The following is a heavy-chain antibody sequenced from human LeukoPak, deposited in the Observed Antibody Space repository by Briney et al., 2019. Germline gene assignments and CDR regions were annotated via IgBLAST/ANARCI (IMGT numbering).Heavy chain of an antibody. V-gene: IGHV3-53*01. CDR1: GFTVSSNY. D-gene: IGHD3-10*01. CDR3: ASLWAGNY. CDR2: IYSGGNT. J-gene: IGHJ4*02. Sequence: GGSLRLSCAASGFTVSSNYMSWVRQAPGKGLEWVSIIYSGGNTYYADYLKGRFTIYRDNSRNTVCLQMNSLRAEDTAVYYCASLWAGNYWGQGTLVTVSS.